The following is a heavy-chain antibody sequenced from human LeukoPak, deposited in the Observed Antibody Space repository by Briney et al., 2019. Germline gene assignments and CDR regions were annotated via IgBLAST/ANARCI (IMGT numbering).Heavy chain of an antibody. J-gene: IGHJ4*02. D-gene: IGHD6-13*01. Sequence: SETLSLTCSVSGDSLNTFYWSWIRQPPGKGLEWIGYIHYTGSTSYNPSLKSRVTISVDTSKNQLSLNLNSVTAADTAVYYCAKGFGIAWYVFLFDYWGQGSLVTVSS. V-gene: IGHV4-59*01. CDR3: AKGFGIAWYVFLFDY. CDR1: GDSLNTFY. CDR2: IHYTGST.